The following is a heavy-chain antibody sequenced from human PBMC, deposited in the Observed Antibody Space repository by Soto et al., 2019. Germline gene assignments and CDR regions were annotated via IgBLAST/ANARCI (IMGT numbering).Heavy chain of an antibody. CDR2: INHTGST. V-gene: IGHV4-34*01. CDR1: GGSFSGYY. D-gene: IGHD6-6*01. J-gene: IGHJ6*03. Sequence: SETLSLTCAVYGGSFSGYYWSWIRQSPGKGLEWIGEINHTGSTNYNPSLKSRATISVDTSKNQFSLKLNSVTAADTAVYYCATQAPYSSSPYYYYYLAVWGKGTTVTVYS. CDR3: ATQAPYSSSPYYYYYLAV.